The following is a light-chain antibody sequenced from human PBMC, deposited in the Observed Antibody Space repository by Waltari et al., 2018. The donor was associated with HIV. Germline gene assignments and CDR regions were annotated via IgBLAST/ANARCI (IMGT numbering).Light chain of an antibody. J-gene: IGLJ3*02. V-gene: IGLV1-44*01. CDR2: INN. Sequence: QSVLTQPPPAPGAPGQRVTISCSGSRYSLGRYRRIWYQQLPGASPKLLIYINNQRPSGVPDRFSGSKSGTSASLAISGLQSDDEADYYCAIWDDSLNGWVFGGGTKLTVL. CDR3: AIWDDSLNGWV. CDR1: RYSLGRYR.